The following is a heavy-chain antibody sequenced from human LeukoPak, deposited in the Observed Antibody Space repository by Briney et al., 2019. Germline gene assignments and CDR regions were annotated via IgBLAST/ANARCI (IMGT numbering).Heavy chain of an antibody. CDR1: GFTFSSYS. CDR3: AKDQVPMDV. J-gene: IGHJ6*03. Sequence: GGSLRLSCAASGFTFSSYSMNWVRQAPGKGLEWVPYISSSSSTIYYADSVKGRFTISRDNAKNSLYLQMNSLRTDDTAVYYCAKDQVPMDVWGKGTTVTVSS. V-gene: IGHV3-48*04. CDR2: ISSSSSTI.